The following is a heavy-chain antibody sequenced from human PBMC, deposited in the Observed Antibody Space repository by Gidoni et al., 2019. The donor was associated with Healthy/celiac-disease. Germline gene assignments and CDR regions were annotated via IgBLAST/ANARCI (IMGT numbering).Heavy chain of an antibody. J-gene: IGHJ6*02. CDR3: ARECPGIVGNGVCYIGPNYYYYYGMDV. CDR1: GYTFTSYG. D-gene: IGHD2-8*01. V-gene: IGHV1-18*01. Sequence: QVQLVQSGAEVKKPGASVKVSCKASGYTFTSYGISWVRQAPGQGLEWMGWISAYNGNTNYAQKLQGRVTMTTDTSTSTAYMELRSLRSDDTAVYYCARECPGIVGNGVCYIGPNYYYYYGMDVWGQGTTVTVSS. CDR2: ISAYNGNT.